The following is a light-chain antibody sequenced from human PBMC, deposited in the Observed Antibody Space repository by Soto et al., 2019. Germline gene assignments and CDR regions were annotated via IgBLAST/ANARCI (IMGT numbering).Light chain of an antibody. J-gene: IGLJ2*01. V-gene: IGLV1-44*01. CDR2: SNN. CDR1: SSNIGSNT. Sequence: QSVLTQPPSASGTPGQRVTISCSGSSSNIGSNTVNWYQQLPGTAPKLLIYSNNQRPSGVHDRFAGSKSGTSASLAISGLQSEDEADYYCAAWDDSLLHVVFGGGTKLTVL. CDR3: AAWDDSLLHVV.